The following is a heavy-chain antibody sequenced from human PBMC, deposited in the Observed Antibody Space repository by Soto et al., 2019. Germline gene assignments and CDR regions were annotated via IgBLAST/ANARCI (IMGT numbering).Heavy chain of an antibody. V-gene: IGHV1-69*04. CDR2: IVPFVGIT. CDR3: ARDTAMALPDA. Sequence: ASVKVSCKASGGSFSNYALNWVRQAPGQGLEWMGRIVPFVGITKYAQKFQGRVTITADNSTSTAYMELSSLRSEDTAVYYCARDTAMALPDAWGQGTLVTVSS. J-gene: IGHJ4*02. CDR1: GGSFSNYA. D-gene: IGHD5-18*01.